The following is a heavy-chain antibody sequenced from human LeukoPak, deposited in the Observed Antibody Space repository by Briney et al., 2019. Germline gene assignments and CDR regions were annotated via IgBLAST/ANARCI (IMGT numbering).Heavy chain of an antibody. V-gene: IGHV3-30*04. D-gene: IGHD6-19*01. CDR2: ISYDGSNK. CDR1: GFTFSGSA. Sequence: PGGSLRLSCAASGFTFSGSAMHWVRQAPGKGLEWVAIISYDGSNKYYADSVQGRFTISRDNSKNTLYLQMNSLRAEDTAVYYCAKDLGGGSGCYDLWGRGTLVTVSS. J-gene: IGHJ2*01. CDR3: AKDLGGGSGCYDL.